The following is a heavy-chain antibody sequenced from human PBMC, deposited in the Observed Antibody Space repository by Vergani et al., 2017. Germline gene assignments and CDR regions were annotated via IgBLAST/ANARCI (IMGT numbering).Heavy chain of an antibody. V-gene: IGHV3-30*03. D-gene: IGHD1-1*01. CDR3: ATKSCGTPGCQIGYFRE. CDR1: GFTSSYYG. CDR2: ISYDGTQK. Sequence: QVHLVESGGGVVQPGRSLRLSCVVSGFTSSYYGMHWVRQAPGKGLEWVAVISYDGTQKSYADSVKGRITISRDNSKSTVYLQMNSLRTEETAVYYCATKSCGTPGCQIGYFREWGQGTLVTVSS. J-gene: IGHJ1*01.